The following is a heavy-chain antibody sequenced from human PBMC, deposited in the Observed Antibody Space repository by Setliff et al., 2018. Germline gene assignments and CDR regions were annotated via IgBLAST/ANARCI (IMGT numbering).Heavy chain of an antibody. V-gene: IGHV3-30*02. CDR3: ARDKGVVSLDY. J-gene: IGHJ4*02. Sequence: GGSLRLSCEVSGFTAASGFTFRSSGMHWVRQAPGEGLEWVTFIRNDGSNKYYAESVKGRFTVSRDNSRNTLYLDMNSLRADDTAVYYCARDKGVVSLDYWGQGTLVTV. CDR2: IRNDGSNK. D-gene: IGHD3-10*01. CDR1: GFTFRSSG.